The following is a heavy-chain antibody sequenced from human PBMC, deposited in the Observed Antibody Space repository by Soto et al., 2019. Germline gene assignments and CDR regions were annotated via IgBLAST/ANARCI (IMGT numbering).Heavy chain of an antibody. D-gene: IGHD6-13*01. CDR3: ARGIPYSSSWFGCYYYYYMDV. V-gene: IGHV4-59*01. CDR1: GGSISSYY. CDR2: IYYSGST. Sequence: SETLSLTCTVSGGSISSYYWSWIRQPPGKGLEWIGYIYYSGSTNYNPSLKSRVTISVDTSKNQFSLKLSSVTAADTAVYYCARGIPYSSSWFGCYYYYYMDVWGKGTTVTVSS. J-gene: IGHJ6*03.